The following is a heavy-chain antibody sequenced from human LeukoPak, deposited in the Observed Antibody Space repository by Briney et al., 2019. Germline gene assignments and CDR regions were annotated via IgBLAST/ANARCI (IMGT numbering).Heavy chain of an antibody. Sequence: SETLSLTCTVSGGSISSYYWSWIRQPPGKGLEWIGYIYYSGSTNYNPSLKSRVTISVDTSKNQFSLKLSSVTAADTAVYYCAKTTLYDYGDQVGWFDPWGQGTLVTVSS. CDR3: AKTTLYDYGDQVGWFDP. CDR2: IYYSGST. CDR1: GGSISSYY. V-gene: IGHV4-59*08. J-gene: IGHJ5*02. D-gene: IGHD4-17*01.